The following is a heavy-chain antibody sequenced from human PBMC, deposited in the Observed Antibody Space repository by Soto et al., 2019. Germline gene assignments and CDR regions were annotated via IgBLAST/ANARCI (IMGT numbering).Heavy chain of an antibody. CDR2: IKSKTDGGTT. CDR1: GFTFSNAW. Sequence: GGSLRLSCAASGFTFSNAWMSWVRQAPGKGLEWVGRIKSKTDGGTTDYAAPVKGRFTISRDDSKNTLYLQMNSLKTEDTAVYYCTTDLVSRYLAAADDYWGQGTLVTVSS. D-gene: IGHD6-13*01. J-gene: IGHJ4*02. CDR3: TTDLVSRYLAAADDY. V-gene: IGHV3-15*01.